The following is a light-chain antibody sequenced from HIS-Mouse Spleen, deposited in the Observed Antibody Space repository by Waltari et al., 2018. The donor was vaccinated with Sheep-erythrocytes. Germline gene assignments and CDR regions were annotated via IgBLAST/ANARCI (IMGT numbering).Light chain of an antibody. Sequence: QSALTQPPSASGSPGQSVTISCTGTSSDVGGYNYVSWYQQHPGKAPKLMIYEVSKRPSGVPDRFSGYKSGNTASLNVSGLQAEDEADYYCSSYAGSNNWVFGGGTKLTVL. CDR1: SSDVGGYNY. V-gene: IGLV2-8*01. J-gene: IGLJ3*02. CDR3: SSYAGSNNWV. CDR2: EVS.